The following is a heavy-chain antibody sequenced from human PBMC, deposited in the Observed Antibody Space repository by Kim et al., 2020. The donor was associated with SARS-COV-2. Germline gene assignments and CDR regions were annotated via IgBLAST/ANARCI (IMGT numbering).Heavy chain of an antibody. CDR2: IKSDGINT. CDR1: GFTFSNYW. CDR3: ARVNYHGMVV. J-gene: IGHJ6*04. Sequence: GGSLRLSCAASGFTFSNYWMHWVRQAPGKGLVWVSRIKSDGINTNYADSVKGRFTISRDNAENTLYLQMNSLRADDTAVYYCARVNYHGMVVCGEGTTVTVSS. V-gene: IGHV3-74*01.